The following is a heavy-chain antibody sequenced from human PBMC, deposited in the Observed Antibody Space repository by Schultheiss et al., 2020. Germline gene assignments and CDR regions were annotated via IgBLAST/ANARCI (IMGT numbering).Heavy chain of an antibody. Sequence: SETLSLTCTVSGGSTSSGRPYWTWIRQSAGKRLEWIGHISGSGSTNYNPSLKSRVTISLDTSKNQFSLKLTSVTAADTAVYYCARLSGAYGRDCDYWGQGTLVTVSS. V-gene: IGHV4-61*09. CDR2: ISGSGST. J-gene: IGHJ4*02. CDR1: GGSTSSGRPY. D-gene: IGHD1-26*01. CDR3: ARLSGAYGRDCDY.